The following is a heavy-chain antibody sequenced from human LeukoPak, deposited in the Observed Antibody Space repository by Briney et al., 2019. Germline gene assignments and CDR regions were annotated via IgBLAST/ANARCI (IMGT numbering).Heavy chain of an antibody. J-gene: IGHJ4*02. Sequence: PGGSLRLSCVASGFPFSSFRMHWVRQAPGKGLEYVSAITTDGGRTFYVNSVEGRFTVSRGNSKNTLYLQMGGLRTEDTAVYYCAREPAFGDLDYWGQGTLVTVSS. V-gene: IGHV3-64*01. CDR3: AREPAFGDLDY. D-gene: IGHD4-17*01. CDR1: GFPFSSFR. CDR2: ITTDGGRT.